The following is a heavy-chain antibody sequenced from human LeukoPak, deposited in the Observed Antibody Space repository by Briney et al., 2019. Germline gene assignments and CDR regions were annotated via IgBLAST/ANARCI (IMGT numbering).Heavy chain of an antibody. CDR3: ARSIAAAGRFDF. J-gene: IGHJ4*02. CDR2: ISYSASS. V-gene: IGHV4-59*01. Sequence: SETLSLTCTVSGGSISNYYWSWIRQPPGKGLEWLGYISYSASSNYNPSLKSRVSISVDTSKNKFSLKLNSVTAADTAVYYCARSIAAAGRFDFWGQGTLVTVSS. D-gene: IGHD6-13*01. CDR1: GGSISNYY.